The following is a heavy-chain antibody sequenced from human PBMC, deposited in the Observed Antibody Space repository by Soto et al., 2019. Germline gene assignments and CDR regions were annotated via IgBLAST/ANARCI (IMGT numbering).Heavy chain of an antibody. J-gene: IGHJ4*02. V-gene: IGHV4-59*01. CDR3: ARGGYNWNDVTEY. D-gene: IGHD1-20*01. CDR1: GGSISNYY. Sequence: QVQLQESGPGLVKPSETLSLTCIVSGGSISNYYWSWIRQPPGKGLEWIGYIYYRGSTNYNPSLNSRVTISVDTSKNQFSLKLSSVTAADTAVYYCARGGYNWNDVTEYWGQGTLVTVSS. CDR2: IYYRGST.